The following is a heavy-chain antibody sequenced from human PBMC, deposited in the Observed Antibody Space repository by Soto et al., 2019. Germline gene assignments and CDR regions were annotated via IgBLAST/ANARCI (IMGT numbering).Heavy chain of an antibody. CDR3: ARVGTDCTNGVCYSIFDY. CDR2: IYYSGST. J-gene: IGHJ4*02. D-gene: IGHD2-8*01. V-gene: IGHV4-31*03. CDR1: GVSISSGGYY. Sequence: SETLSLTCTVSGVSISSGGYYSSLIRMPPGKGLEWFGYIYYSGSTYYNPSLKSRVTISVDTSKNQFSLKLSSVTAADTAVYYCARVGTDCTNGVCYSIFDYWGQGTLVTVSS.